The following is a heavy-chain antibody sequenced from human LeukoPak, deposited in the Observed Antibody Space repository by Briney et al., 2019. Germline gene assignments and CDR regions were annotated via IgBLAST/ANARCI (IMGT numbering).Heavy chain of an antibody. Sequence: SETLSLTCTVSGGSISSSSYYWGWIRQPPGKGLEWIGSIYYSGSTYYKSSLKSRFTVSVGTSKNQFSLKLSSVTAADTAVYYCYARGFDYWGQGTLVTVSS. CDR3: YARGFDY. V-gene: IGHV4-39*01. CDR1: GGSISSSSYY. D-gene: IGHD4-17*01. CDR2: IYYSGST. J-gene: IGHJ4*02.